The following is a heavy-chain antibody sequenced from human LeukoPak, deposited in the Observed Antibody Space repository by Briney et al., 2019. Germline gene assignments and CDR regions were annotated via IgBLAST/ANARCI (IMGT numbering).Heavy chain of an antibody. CDR2: ISHTGTTM. D-gene: IGHD7-27*01. CDR1: GFTFSDHY. V-gene: IGHV3-11*04. J-gene: IGHJ4*02. Sequence: PGGSLRLSCAASGFTFSDHYMSWIRQAPGKGLEWVSYISHTGTTMYYADSVKGRFTLSKDNARNSLYLQMNSLRAEDTAVYYCARGHWGLDSWGQGTLVSVSS. CDR3: ARGHWGLDS.